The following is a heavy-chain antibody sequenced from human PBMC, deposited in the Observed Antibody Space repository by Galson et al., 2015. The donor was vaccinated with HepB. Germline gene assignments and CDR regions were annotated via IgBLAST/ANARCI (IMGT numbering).Heavy chain of an antibody. V-gene: IGHV3-74*01. CDR3: ARDGSSGWYLSLPDY. CDR1: GFTFSSYW. D-gene: IGHD6-19*01. CDR2: INSDGSST. J-gene: IGHJ4*02. Sequence: SLRLSCAASGFTFSSYWMHWVRQAPGKGLVWVSRINSDGSSTSYADSVKGRFTISRDNAKNTLYLQMNSLRAEDTAVYYCARDGSSGWYLSLPDYWGQGTLVTVSS.